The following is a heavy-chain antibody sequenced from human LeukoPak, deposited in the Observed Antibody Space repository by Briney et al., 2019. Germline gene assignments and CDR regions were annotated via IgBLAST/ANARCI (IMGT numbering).Heavy chain of an antibody. Sequence: SETLSLTCAVSGGSISSSHWWSWVRQPPGRGLEWIGEIYHSGSTNYSPSLKSRVALSVDKSKNQFSLKLSSVTAADTAVYYCARGTGYSSGCPDYWGQGTLVTVSS. CDR1: GGSISSSHW. V-gene: IGHV4-4*02. CDR3: ARGTGYSSGCPDY. CDR2: IYHSGST. D-gene: IGHD6-19*01. J-gene: IGHJ4*02.